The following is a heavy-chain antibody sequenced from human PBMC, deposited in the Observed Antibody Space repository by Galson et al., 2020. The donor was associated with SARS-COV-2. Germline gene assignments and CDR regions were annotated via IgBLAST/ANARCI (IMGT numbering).Heavy chain of an antibody. V-gene: IGHV3-21*01. D-gene: IGHD2-15*01. CDR2: ISTGSSYI. CDR3: ARVGGMATTPANYYYYGLDV. CDR1: AFPFSSYS. Sequence: GGSLRLSCAASAFPFSSYSTNWVRQAPGNGLEWVSSISTGSSYIYYADSVKGRFTISRDNAKNSLYLQMNSLRAEDTAVYYCARVGGMATTPANYYYYGLDVWGQGTTVTVSS. J-gene: IGHJ6*02.